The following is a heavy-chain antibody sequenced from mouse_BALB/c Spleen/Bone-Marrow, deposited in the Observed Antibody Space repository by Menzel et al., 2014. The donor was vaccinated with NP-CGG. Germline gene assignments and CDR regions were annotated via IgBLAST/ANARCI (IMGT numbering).Heavy chain of an antibody. CDR3: ARDSDWFAY. J-gene: IGHJ3*01. CDR1: GFTFTDNY. CDR2: IRNKANGYTT. Sequence: EVQVVESGGGSVQPGGSLRLSCATSGFTFTDNYMSWVRQPPGKALEWLGFIRNKANGYTTEYSASVKGRFTISRDNSQSILYLQMNTLRAEDSATYYCARDSDWFAYWGQGTLVTVSA. V-gene: IGHV7-3*02.